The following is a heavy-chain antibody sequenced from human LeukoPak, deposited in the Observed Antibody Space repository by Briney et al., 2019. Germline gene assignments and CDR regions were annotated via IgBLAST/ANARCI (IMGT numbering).Heavy chain of an antibody. V-gene: IGHV1-69*05. CDR1: GYTFTDYY. Sequence: GASVKVSCKASGYTFTDYYIHWVRQAPGQGLEWMGGIIPIFGTANYAQKFQGRVTITTDESTSTAYMELSSLRSEDTAVYYCASSSGYSSLDAFDIWGQGTMVTVSS. CDR3: ASSSGYSSLDAFDI. J-gene: IGHJ3*02. CDR2: IIPIFGTA. D-gene: IGHD5-18*01.